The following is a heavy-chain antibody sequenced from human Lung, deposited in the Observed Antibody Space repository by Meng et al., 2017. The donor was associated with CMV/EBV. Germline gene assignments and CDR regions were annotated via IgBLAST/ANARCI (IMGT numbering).Heavy chain of an antibody. CDR2: IISEADGGTT. V-gene: IGHV3-15*01. D-gene: IGHD3-22*01. Sequence: SGFTFSNAWMSWVRQAPGKGLEWVGRIISEADGGTTHHAAPVKGRFTISRDDSKNTLYLQMNSLKTEDTAMYYCATDLYYDDSGLGDYWGRGTLVTVSS. CDR1: GFTFSNAW. CDR3: ATDLYYDDSGLGDY. J-gene: IGHJ4*02.